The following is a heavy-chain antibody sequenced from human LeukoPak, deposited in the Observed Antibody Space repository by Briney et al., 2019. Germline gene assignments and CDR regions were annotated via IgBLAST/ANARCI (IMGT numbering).Heavy chain of an antibody. V-gene: IGHV3-23*01. Sequence: PGESLRLSCAASGFTFSNYAMGWVRQAPGKGLGWVSAIDGSGGTTFYADSVKGRVTISRVQSTNTVYLQMNSLRADDTAVYYCAKAHCSSTSCSRADNWGQGTLVTVSS. CDR1: GFTFSNYA. D-gene: IGHD2-2*01. CDR3: AKAHCSSTSCSRADN. J-gene: IGHJ4*02. CDR2: IDGSGGTT.